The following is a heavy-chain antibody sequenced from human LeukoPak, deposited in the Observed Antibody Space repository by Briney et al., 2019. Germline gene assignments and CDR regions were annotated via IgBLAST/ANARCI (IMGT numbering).Heavy chain of an antibody. V-gene: IGHV1-18*01. CDR2: ISAYNGNT. Sequence: ASVKVSCKASGYSFTSYGLTWVRQAPGQGLEWMGWISAYNGNTNYAQKLQGRVTMTTDTSTSTAYMELRSLRSDDTAVYYCARYSSAAGPAFDIWGQGTMVTVSS. CDR1: GYSFTSYG. J-gene: IGHJ3*02. D-gene: IGHD5-18*01. CDR3: ARYSSAAGPAFDI.